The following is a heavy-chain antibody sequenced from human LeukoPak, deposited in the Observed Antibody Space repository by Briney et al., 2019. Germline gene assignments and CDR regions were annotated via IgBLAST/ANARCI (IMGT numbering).Heavy chain of an antibody. D-gene: IGHD6-13*01. CDR2: ISGSGGST. CDR1: GFTFSSYA. Sequence: GGSLRLSCAASGFTFSSYAMSWVRQAPGKGREWVSAISGSGGSTYYADSVKGRFTISRDNSMNTLYLQVNSLRAEDTAVYYCAKDIAGTIIIDYWGQGTLVTVSS. CDR3: AKDIAGTIIIDY. J-gene: IGHJ4*02. V-gene: IGHV3-23*01.